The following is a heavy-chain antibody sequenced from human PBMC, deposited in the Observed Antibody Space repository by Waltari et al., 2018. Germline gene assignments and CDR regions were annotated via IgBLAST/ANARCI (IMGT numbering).Heavy chain of an antibody. D-gene: IGHD1-26*01. Sequence: EVQLVESGGGLVQPGGSLRLSCAASGFTFRDFCMSWVRRAPGKGLEWVANREQDGRGRYYVDSVRGRFTISRDNTRNSLYLQMSSLRVEDTALYYCVRDLGIVGATNRFDPWGQGTLVTVSS. J-gene: IGHJ5*02. CDR1: GFTFRDFC. CDR2: REQDGRGR. CDR3: VRDLGIVGATNRFDP. V-gene: IGHV3-7*01.